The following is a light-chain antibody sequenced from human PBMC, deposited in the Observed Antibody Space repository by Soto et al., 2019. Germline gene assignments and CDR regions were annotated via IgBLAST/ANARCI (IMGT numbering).Light chain of an antibody. CDR2: EGS. J-gene: IGLJ2*01. CDR1: SSDVGSYNL. Sequence: QSALTQPASVSGSPGQSIPISCTGTSSDVGSYNLVSWYQPHPGKAPKLMIYEGSKRPSGVSNRFSGSKSGNTASLTISGLQAEDEADYYCCSYAGSNVVFGGGTKLTVL. CDR3: CSYAGSNVV. V-gene: IGLV2-23*01.